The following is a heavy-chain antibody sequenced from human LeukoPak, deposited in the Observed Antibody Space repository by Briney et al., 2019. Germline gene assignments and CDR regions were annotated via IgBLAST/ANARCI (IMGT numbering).Heavy chain of an antibody. CDR2: IHAGNGNT. J-gene: IGHJ3*02. CDR3: ARGLYGSGSYDAFDI. CDR1: GYTFTSYA. Sequence: ASVKVSCKASGYTFTSYAMHWVRQAPGQRLEWMGWIHAGNGNTKYSQKFQGRVTITRDTSANTAYMELSSLRSEDTAVYYCARGLYGSGSYDAFDIWGQGTMVTVSS. D-gene: IGHD3-10*01. V-gene: IGHV1-3*01.